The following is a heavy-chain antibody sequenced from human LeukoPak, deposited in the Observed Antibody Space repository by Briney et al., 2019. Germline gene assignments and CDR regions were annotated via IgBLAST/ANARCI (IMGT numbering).Heavy chain of an antibody. CDR1: GGSISSSIYY. D-gene: IGHD5-24*01. J-gene: IGHJ4*02. V-gene: IGHV4-39*02. CDR3: ARVRDGYNRNWAY. Sequence: SETLSLTCTVSGGSISSSIYYWGWFRQPPGKGLEWIGSIYYNVATYYNSSLKSRVTISVDTSKNHLSLKLSSVTAADTAVYYCARVRDGYNRNWAYWGRGTLVTVSS. CDR2: IYYNVAT.